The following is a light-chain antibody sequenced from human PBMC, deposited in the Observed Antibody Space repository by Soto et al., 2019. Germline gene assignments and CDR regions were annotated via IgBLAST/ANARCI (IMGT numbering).Light chain of an antibody. CDR1: SXNIGSNT. V-gene: IGLV1-44*01. CDR3: AAWDDSLNGYV. J-gene: IGLJ1*01. CDR2: SNN. Sequence: QSVLTQPPSASGTPGQRVTISCSGSSXNIGSNTVNWYQQLPGTAPKLLIYSNNQRPSGVPDRFSGSKSGTSASLAISGLQSEDEADYYCAAWDDSLNGYVLGTGTKFTVL.